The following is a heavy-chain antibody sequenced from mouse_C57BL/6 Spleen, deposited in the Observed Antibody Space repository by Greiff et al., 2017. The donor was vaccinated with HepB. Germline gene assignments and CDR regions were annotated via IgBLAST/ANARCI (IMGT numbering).Heavy chain of an antibody. CDR2: ISSGGDYI. CDR1: GFTFSSYA. D-gene: IGHD1-1*01. V-gene: IGHV5-9-1*02. J-gene: IGHJ3*01. CDR3: TRDRGTYYYGSSYGFAY. Sequence: EVQRVESGEGLVKPGGSLKLSCAASGFTFSSYAMSWVRQTPEKRLEWVAYISSGGDYIYYADTVKGRFTISRDNARNTLYLQMSSLKSEDTAMYYCTRDRGTYYYGSSYGFAYWGQGTLVTVSA.